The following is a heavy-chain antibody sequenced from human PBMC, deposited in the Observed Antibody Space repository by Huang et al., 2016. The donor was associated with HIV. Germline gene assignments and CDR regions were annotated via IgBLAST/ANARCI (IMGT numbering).Heavy chain of an antibody. V-gene: IGHV1-8*01. D-gene: IGHD4-17*01. CDR3: GRGTRYGDYGLRHYYYYMDV. Sequence: QVQLVQSGAEVKTPGASVTVSCKASGYTFSSHDINWVRQAPGQGLEWMGWMNPKSGHKGYSQKCQGRVNMTRITSITTAYMELISLRSADTAVYYGGRGTRYGDYGLRHYYYYMDVWGKGTTVTVSS. CDR1: GYTFSSHD. J-gene: IGHJ6*03. CDR2: MNPKSGHK.